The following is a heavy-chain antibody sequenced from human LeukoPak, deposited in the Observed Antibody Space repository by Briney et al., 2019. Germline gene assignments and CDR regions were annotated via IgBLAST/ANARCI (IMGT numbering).Heavy chain of an antibody. D-gene: IGHD4-17*01. CDR2: IGAGHDT. Sequence: PGGSLRLSCAAPGLSFSNYDLHWVRQPPGRGLEWVSAIGAGHDTYYSDSVRGRFTISRENVKNSLFLQMNSLRAGDTAVYYCAREVSVTVTTGWYFDLWGRGTLVTVSS. J-gene: IGHJ2*01. CDR1: GLSFSNYD. CDR3: AREVSVTVTTGWYFDL. V-gene: IGHV3-13*01.